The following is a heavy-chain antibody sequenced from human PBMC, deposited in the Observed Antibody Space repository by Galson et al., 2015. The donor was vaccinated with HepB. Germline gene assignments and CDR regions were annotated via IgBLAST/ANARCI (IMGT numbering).Heavy chain of an antibody. D-gene: IGHD6-19*01. CDR3: ARAGWLPHDAFDI. CDR1: GFTFSSYA. Sequence: SLRLSCAASGFTFSSYAMHWVRQAPGKGLEWVAVLSYDGSNKYYADSVKGRFTISRDNSKNTLYLQMNSLRAEDTAVYYCARAGWLPHDAFDIWGQGTMVTVSS. J-gene: IGHJ3*02. CDR2: LSYDGSNK. V-gene: IGHV3-30-3*01.